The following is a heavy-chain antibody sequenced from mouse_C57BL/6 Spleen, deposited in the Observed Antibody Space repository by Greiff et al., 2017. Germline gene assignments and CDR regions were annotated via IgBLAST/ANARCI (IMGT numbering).Heavy chain of an antibody. CDR2: ISSGSSTI. D-gene: IGHD1-1*01. Sequence: EVNVVESGGGLVKPGGSLKLSCAASGFTFSDYGMHWVRQAPEKGLEWVAYISSGSSTIYYADTVKGRFTISRDNAKTTLFLQMTSLRSEDTAMYYCARPTTVVAPFDYWGQGTTLTVSS. CDR3: ARPTTVVAPFDY. V-gene: IGHV5-17*01. J-gene: IGHJ2*01. CDR1: GFTFSDYG.